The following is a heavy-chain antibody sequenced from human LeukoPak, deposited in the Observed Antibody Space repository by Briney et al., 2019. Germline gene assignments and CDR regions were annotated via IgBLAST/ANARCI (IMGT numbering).Heavy chain of an antibody. CDR1: GGSISSSSYY. V-gene: IGHV4-39*01. CDR3: AMGVAVDGTDY. D-gene: IGHD6-19*01. Sequence: SETLSLTCTVSGGSISSSSYYWGWIRQPPGKGLEWIGSIYYSGSTYYNPSLKSRVTISVDASKNQFSLKLSSVTAADTDVYYCAMGVAVDGTDYWGQGTLVTVSS. CDR2: IYYSGST. J-gene: IGHJ4*02.